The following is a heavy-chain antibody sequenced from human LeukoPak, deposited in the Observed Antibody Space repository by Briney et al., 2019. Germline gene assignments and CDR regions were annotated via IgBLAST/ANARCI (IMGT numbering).Heavy chain of an antibody. CDR3: ARSRCSDSSSCYYFFFFDS. CDR1: GYTFSAYG. J-gene: IGHJ4*02. D-gene: IGHD2-2*01. Sequence: ASVKVSCKASGYTFSAYGITWVRQAPGQGLEWMAWSSGTGYNMEYAQKFQGRVTMTTDTSTSTAYLELRSLRSDDTAVYYCARSRCSDSSSCYYFFFFDSWGQGSLVTVSS. CDR2: SSGTGYNM. V-gene: IGHV1-18*01.